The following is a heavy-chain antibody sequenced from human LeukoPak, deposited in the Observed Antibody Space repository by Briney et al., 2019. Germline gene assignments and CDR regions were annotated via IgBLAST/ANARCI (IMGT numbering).Heavy chain of an antibody. CDR2: IYYSGST. J-gene: IGHJ4*02. D-gene: IGHD2-2*01. V-gene: IGHV4-31*03. Sequence: SETLSLTCTVSGGSISSGGYYWSWIRQHPGKGLEWIGYIYYSGSTYYNPSLKSRVTISVDTSKNQFSLKLSSVTAADTAVYYCAREGYCSSTSCMKSFDYWGQGALVTVSS. CDR3: AREGYCSSTSCMKSFDY. CDR1: GGSISSGGYY.